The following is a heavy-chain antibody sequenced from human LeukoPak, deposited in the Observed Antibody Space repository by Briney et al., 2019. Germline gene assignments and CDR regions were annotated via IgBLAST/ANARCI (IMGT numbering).Heavy chain of an antibody. CDR2: ISGSGGST. Sequence: GGSLRLSCAASGFTFSSYAMSWVRQAPGKGLEWVSAISGSGGSTYYADSVKGRFTISRDNSKNTLYLRMNSLRAEDTAVYSCAKEQHWNGRNSLLDYWGQGTLVTVSS. CDR1: GFTFSSYA. J-gene: IGHJ4*02. D-gene: IGHD1-1*01. V-gene: IGHV3-23*01. CDR3: AKEQHWNGRNSLLDY.